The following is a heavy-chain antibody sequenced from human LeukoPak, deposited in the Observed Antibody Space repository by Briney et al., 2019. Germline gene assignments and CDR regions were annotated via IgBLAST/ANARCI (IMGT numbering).Heavy chain of an antibody. CDR2: IYRDGST. J-gene: IGHJ4*02. V-gene: IGHV3-66*01. D-gene: IGHD3-10*01. Sequence: GGSLRLSCAASGFTVSSDYMSWVRQAPGKGLEWVSVIYRDGSTYYADSVKGRFTISRDNSRNTLYLQMNSLRADDTAMYYCARDGSGHVFDYWGQGTLSPSPQ. CDR3: ARDGSGHVFDY. CDR1: GFTVSSDY.